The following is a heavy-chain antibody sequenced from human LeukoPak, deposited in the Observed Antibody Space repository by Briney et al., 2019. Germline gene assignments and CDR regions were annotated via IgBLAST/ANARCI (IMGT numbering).Heavy chain of an antibody. J-gene: IGHJ5*02. CDR2: ISGSGGST. V-gene: IGHV3-23*01. CDR3: AKDPPTSSWSPYYWFDP. D-gene: IGHD6-13*01. CDR1: GFTFSSYA. Sequence: GGSLRLSCAASGFTFSSYAMSWVRQAPGKGLEWVSAISGSGGSTYYADSVKGRFTISRDNSKNTLYLQMNSLRAEDTAVYYCAKDPPTSSWSPYYWFDPWGQGTLVTVSS.